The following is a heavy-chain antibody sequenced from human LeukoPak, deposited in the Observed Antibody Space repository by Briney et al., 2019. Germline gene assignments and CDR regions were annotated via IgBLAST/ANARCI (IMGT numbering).Heavy chain of an antibody. J-gene: IGHJ4*02. CDR2: IYYSGST. D-gene: IGHD6-19*01. CDR3: ARLGYSSGWYVRGIDY. Sequence: SETLSLTCAVYGGSFSGFYWNWIRQPPGKGLEWIGSIYYSGSTYYNPSLKSRVTISVDTSKNQFSLKLSSVTAADTAVYYCARLGYSSGWYVRGIDYWGQGTLVTVSS. CDR1: GGSFSGFY. V-gene: IGHV4-34*01.